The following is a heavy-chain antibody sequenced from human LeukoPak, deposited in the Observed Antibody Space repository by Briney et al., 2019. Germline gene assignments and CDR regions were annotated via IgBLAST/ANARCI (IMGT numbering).Heavy chain of an antibody. J-gene: IGHJ3*01. V-gene: IGHV4-4*07. D-gene: IGHD2-2*01. CDR2: IYTSGST. CDR3: ARFRVPAAIRAAFDF. CDR1: GGSNSSYY. Sequence: SETLSLTCTVSGGSNSSYYWSWIRQPAGKGLEWIGRIYTSGSTNYNPSLKSRVTMSVDTSKNQFSLKLNSVTAADTAVYYCARFRVPAAIRAAFDFWGQGTMVTVSS.